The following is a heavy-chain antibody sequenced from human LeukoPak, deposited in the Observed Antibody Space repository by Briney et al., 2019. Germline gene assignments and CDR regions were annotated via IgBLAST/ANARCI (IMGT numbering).Heavy chain of an antibody. D-gene: IGHD3-22*01. J-gene: IGHJ3*01. CDR3: ARAEYYYDTSLSGSFHL. Sequence: SVKVSCKVSGGSFSSYALNWVRQAPGQGLEWMGGIIPIFGTANYAQNFQGRLTVAADESTSTAYMELSSLGSEDTAVYYCARAEYYYDTSLSGSFHLWGQGTMVTVSS. CDR1: GGSFSSYA. CDR2: IIPIFGTA. V-gene: IGHV1-69*13.